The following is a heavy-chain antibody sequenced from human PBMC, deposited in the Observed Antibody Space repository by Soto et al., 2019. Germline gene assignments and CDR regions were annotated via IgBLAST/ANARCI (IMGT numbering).Heavy chain of an antibody. Sequence: QVQLVQSGAEVKKPGASVKVSCKASGYTFTSYDINWVRQATGQGLEWMGWMNPNSGNTGYAQKFQGRVTMTRNTSISTAYMELSSLRSEDTAVYYCAKTAGYDFWSGYYPDYYYYMDVWGKGTTVTVSS. CDR2: MNPNSGNT. CDR3: AKTAGYDFWSGYYPDYYYYMDV. D-gene: IGHD3-3*01. J-gene: IGHJ6*03. V-gene: IGHV1-8*01. CDR1: GYTFTSYD.